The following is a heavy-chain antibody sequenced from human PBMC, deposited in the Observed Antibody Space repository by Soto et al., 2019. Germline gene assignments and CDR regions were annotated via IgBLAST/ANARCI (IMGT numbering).Heavy chain of an antibody. CDR2: INTDGSST. V-gene: IGHV3-74*01. CDR1: GFTFSNYW. CDR3: ARFRVDGDYVP. D-gene: IGHD4-17*01. J-gene: IGHJ5*02. Sequence: EVQLVESGGGLVQPGGSLRLSCAVSGFTFSNYWMHWVRQAPGKGLEWVSRINTDGSSTSYADFVKGRFTISRDNARNTLFLQMNSLTAEDTAVYYCARFRVDGDYVPWGHGTLVTVSA.